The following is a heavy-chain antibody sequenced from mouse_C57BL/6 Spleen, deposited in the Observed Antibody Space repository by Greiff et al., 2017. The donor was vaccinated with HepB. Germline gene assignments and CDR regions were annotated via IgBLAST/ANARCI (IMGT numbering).Heavy chain of an antibody. J-gene: IGHJ1*03. D-gene: IGHD3-1*01. Sequence: EVKLMESEGGLVQPGSSMKLSCTASGFTFSDYYMAWVRQVPEKGLEWVANINYDGSSTYYLDSLKSRFIISRDNAKNILYLQMSSLKSEDTATYYCAREGATPWYFDVWGTGTTVTVSS. V-gene: IGHV5-16*01. CDR2: INYDGSST. CDR1: GFTFSDYY. CDR3: AREGATPWYFDV.